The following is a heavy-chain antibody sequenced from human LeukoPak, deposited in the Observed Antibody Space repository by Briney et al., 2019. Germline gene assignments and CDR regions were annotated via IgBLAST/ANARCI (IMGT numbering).Heavy chain of an antibody. CDR1: GGSISNYY. J-gene: IGHJ5*02. V-gene: IGHV4-4*07. CDR2: IYGSGST. D-gene: IGHD3-10*01. Sequence: TSETLSLTCTVSGGSISNYYWSWIRQPAGEGLEWIGRIYGSGSTNYNPSLKSRVTMSVDTSTNQFSLKLRSVTAADTAVYYCARRDGSGSGTYWFDPWGQGTLVTVSS. CDR3: ARRDGSGSGTYWFDP.